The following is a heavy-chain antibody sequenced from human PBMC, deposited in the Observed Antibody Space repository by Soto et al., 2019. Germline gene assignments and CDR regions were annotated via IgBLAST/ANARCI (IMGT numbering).Heavy chain of an antibody. J-gene: IGHJ4*02. V-gene: IGHV1-8*01. CDR2: MNPNSGDT. D-gene: IGHD2-15*01. CDR3: VRGSSSGGWSEVDY. CDR1: GYTFTTYD. Sequence: QVQLVQSGAEVKKPGASVKVSCKASGYTFTTYDIKSVRQATGQGLEWMGWMNPNSGDTGYAEKFQGRVTMTRDTSISTAYMELSSLTSEDTTIYYCVRGSSSGGWSEVDYWGQGALVTVSS.